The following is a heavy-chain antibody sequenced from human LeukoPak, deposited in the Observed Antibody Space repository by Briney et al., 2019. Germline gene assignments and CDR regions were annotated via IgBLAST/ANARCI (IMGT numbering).Heavy chain of an antibody. CDR3: ARDGYYGSGSYYGMDV. V-gene: IGHV3-11*06. CDR2: ISSTSIYT. CDR1: GFTFSDFY. D-gene: IGHD3-10*01. J-gene: IGHJ6*02. Sequence: GGSLRLSCAASGFTFSDFYMTWIRQAPGKGLEWVSYISSTSIYTKYGDSLKGRFTISRDNAKNTLYLQMNSLRAEDTAVYYCARDGYYGSGSYYGMDVWGQGTTVTVSS.